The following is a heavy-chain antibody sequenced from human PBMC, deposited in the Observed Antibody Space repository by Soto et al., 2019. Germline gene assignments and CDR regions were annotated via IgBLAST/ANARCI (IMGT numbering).Heavy chain of an antibody. V-gene: IGHV3-9*01. CDR1: GFTFDDYA. D-gene: IGHD6-13*01. CDR2: ISWDSGSI. CDR3: VKDHTFASIATSGGVGWFDP. J-gene: IGHJ5*02. Sequence: PGGSLRLSCAASGFTFDDYAMHWVRQAPGRGLEWVSGISWDSGSIGYADSVKGRFTISRDNAKNSLYLQMNSLRAEDTGLYYCVKDHTFASIATSGGVGWFDPWGQGTLVTVSS.